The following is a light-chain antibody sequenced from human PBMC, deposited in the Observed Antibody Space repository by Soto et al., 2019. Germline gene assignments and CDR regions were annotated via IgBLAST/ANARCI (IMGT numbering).Light chain of an antibody. CDR2: DAS. J-gene: IGKJ1*01. CDR1: QDISSS. V-gene: IGKV1-12*01. CDR3: QQANSFPPWA. Sequence: DIQMTQSPSSVSASVGDRVTITCRASQDISSSLAWYQQKPGRAPTLLIYDASSLQSGVPSRFTGGGSGTDFTLTISSLQPEDFATYYCQQANSFPPWAFGPGTKVE.